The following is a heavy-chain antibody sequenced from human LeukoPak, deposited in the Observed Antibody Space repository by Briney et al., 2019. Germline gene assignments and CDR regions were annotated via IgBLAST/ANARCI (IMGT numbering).Heavy chain of an antibody. CDR1: GFTFDDYA. CDR3: AKDISYYGSGSYFDY. J-gene: IGHJ4*02. Sequence: GRSLRLSCAASGFTFDDYAMHWVRQAPEKGLEWVSGISWNSGSIGYADSVKGRFTISRDNAKNSLYLQMNSLRAEDTALYYCAKDISYYGSGSYFDYWGQGTLVTVSS. V-gene: IGHV3-9*01. CDR2: ISWNSGSI. D-gene: IGHD3-10*01.